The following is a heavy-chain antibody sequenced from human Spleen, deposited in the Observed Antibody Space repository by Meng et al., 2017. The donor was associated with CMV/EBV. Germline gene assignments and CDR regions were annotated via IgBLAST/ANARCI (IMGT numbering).Heavy chain of an antibody. Sequence: GESLKISCAASGFTFSSYAMSWVRQAPGKGLEWVSSISSSSSYIYYADSVKGRFTISRDNAKNSLYLQMNSLRAEDTAVYYCARETHNEFWNGFLYYGMDVWGQGTTVTVSS. CDR1: GFTFSSYA. CDR2: ISSSSSYI. J-gene: IGHJ6*02. CDR3: ARETHNEFWNGFLYYGMDV. V-gene: IGHV3-21*01. D-gene: IGHD3-3*01.